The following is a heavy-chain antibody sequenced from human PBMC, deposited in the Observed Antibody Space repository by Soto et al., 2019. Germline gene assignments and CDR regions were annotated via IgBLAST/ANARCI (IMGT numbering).Heavy chain of an antibody. CDR2: IIPIFGTA. CDR1: GGTFSSYA. D-gene: IGHD6-6*01. Sequence: QVQLVQSGAEVKQPGSSVKVSCKASGGTFSSYAISWVRQAPGQGLEWMGGIIPIFGTANYAQKFQGRVTITADESTSTAYMELSSLRSEDTAVYYCARDEVFWSSSSDVGWFDPWGQGTLVTVSS. J-gene: IGHJ5*02. V-gene: IGHV1-69*01. CDR3: ARDEVFWSSSSDVGWFDP.